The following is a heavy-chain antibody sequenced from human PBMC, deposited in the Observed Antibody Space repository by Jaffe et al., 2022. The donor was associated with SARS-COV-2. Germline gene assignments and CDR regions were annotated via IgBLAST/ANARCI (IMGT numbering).Heavy chain of an antibody. D-gene: IGHD6-6*01. CDR3: ARGPRKEYSSSSPQSDAFDI. V-gene: IGHV4-34*01. J-gene: IGHJ3*02. CDR2: INHSGST. CDR1: GGSFSGYY. Sequence: QVQLQQWGAGLLKPSETLSLTCAVYGGSFSGYYWSWIRQPPGKGLEWIGEINHSGSTNYNPSLKSRVTISVDTSKNQFSLKLSSVTAADTAVYYCARGPRKEYSSSSPQSDAFDIWGQGTMVTVSS.